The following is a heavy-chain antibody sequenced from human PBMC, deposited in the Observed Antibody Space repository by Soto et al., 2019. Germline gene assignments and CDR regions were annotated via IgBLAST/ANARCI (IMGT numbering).Heavy chain of an antibody. CDR2: ISSSGSTI. V-gene: IGHV3-48*03. J-gene: IGHJ6*02. Sequence: EVQLVESGGGLVQPGGSLRLSCAASGFTFSSYEMNWVRQAPGKGLEWVSYISSSGSTIYYADSVKGRFTISRDNAKNSLYRQMNSLRAEEKAVYYCARDHCSSTSCYVSEPDYYYGMDVWGQWTTVTVYS. CDR1: GFTFSSYE. D-gene: IGHD2-2*01. CDR3: ARDHCSSTSCYVSEPDYYYGMDV.